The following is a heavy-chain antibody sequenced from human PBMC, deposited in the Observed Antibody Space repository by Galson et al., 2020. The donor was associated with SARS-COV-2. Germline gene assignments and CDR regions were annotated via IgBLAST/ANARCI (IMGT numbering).Heavy chain of an antibody. J-gene: IGHJ4*02. V-gene: IGHV3-53*01. Sequence: GGSLRLSCAASGFTVSTHFMSWVRQAPGKGLEWVSTISTGGRTYYADSVKGRFTISRDNYKNMLFLQLNSLSVEDTAVYYCARAVTLNYDSSSYYPYYFDYWGRGTLVTVSS. CDR3: ARAVTLNYDSSSYYPYYFDY. D-gene: IGHD3-22*01. CDR1: GFTVSTHF. CDR2: ISTGGRT.